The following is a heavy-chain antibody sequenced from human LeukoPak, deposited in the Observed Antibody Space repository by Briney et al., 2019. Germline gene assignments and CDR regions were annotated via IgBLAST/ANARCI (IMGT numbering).Heavy chain of an antibody. CDR2: IYYSGST. J-gene: IGHJ4*02. V-gene: IGHV4-61*01. Sequence: PSETLSLTCTVSDGSVSSGSYYWSWIRQPPGKGLEWIGYIYYSGSTNYNPSLKSRVTISIDTSKNQFSLKLSSVTAADTAVYYCARGIDTAMVPWEKDYYDSSGYHYFDYWGQGTLVTVSS. CDR1: DGSVSSGSYY. CDR3: ARGIDTAMVPWEKDYYDSSGYHYFDY. D-gene: IGHD3-22*01.